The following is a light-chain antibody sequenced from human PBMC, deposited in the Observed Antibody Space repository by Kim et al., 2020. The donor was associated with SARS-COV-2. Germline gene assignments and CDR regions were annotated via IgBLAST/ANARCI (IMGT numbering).Light chain of an antibody. Sequence: SDKTTGTLSKGHGTYAIAWHQQQPEKGPRYLMKVNSDGSLNKGDGIPDRFSGSSSGAERYLTISSLQSEDEGDYYCQTWHTGIRVFGGGTQLTVL. J-gene: IGLJ3*02. V-gene: IGLV4-69*01. CDR2: VNSDGSL. CDR3: QTWHTGIRV. CDR1: KGHGTYA.